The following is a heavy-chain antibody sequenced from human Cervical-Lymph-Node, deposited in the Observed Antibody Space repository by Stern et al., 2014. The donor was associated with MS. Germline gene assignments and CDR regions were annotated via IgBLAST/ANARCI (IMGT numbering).Heavy chain of an antibody. D-gene: IGHD3-10*01. V-gene: IGHV1-2*06. CDR2: INPNSGDT. CDR3: ARSPYSYGSGDWYFDL. Sequence: VQLVQSGAEVRKPGTSVKVSCKATGYTFTDYSMHLVRQAPGQGLHWMGRINPNSGDTNYAQKFQGRVTMPRDTSISTAYMELKRLRSDDTAVYYCARSPYSYGSGDWYFDLWGRGTLVTVSS. J-gene: IGHJ2*01. CDR1: GYTFTDYS.